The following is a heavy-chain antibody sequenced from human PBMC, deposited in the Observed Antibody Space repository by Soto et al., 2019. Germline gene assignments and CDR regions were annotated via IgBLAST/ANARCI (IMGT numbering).Heavy chain of an antibody. V-gene: IGHV1-69*13. D-gene: IGHD5-18*01. CDR2: IIPIFGTA. J-gene: IGHJ6*02. CDR1: GGTFSSYA. Sequence: ASVKVSCKASGGTFSSYAISWVRQAPGQGLEWMGGIIPIFGTANYAQKFQGRVTITADESTSTAYMELSSLRSEDTAVYYCARVGTAMVKEGYYYYYGMDVWGQGTTVTVSS. CDR3: ARVGTAMVKEGYYYYYGMDV.